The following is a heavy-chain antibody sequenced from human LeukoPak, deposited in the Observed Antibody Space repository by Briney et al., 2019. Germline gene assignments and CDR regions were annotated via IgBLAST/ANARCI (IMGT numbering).Heavy chain of an antibody. J-gene: IGHJ4*02. CDR2: VSYSGST. V-gene: IGHV4-39*07. Sequence: SETLSLTCTVSDGSITSSSYSWAWIRQPPGKGLEWIGSVSYSGSTYYNPSLKSRVTISVDTSKNQFSLKLTSVTAADTAVYYCARDVHSSAWGFDSWGQGTLVTVSS. D-gene: IGHD6-19*01. CDR3: ARDVHSSAWGFDS. CDR1: DGSITSSSYS.